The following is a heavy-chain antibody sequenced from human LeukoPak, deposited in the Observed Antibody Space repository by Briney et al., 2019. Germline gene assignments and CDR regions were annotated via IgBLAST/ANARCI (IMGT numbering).Heavy chain of an antibody. Sequence: SVKVSCKASGATFSSYAISWVRQAPGQGLEWMGGIIPIFGTANYAQKFQGRVTITTDESTSTAYMELSSLRSEDTAVYYCARAKSLYYDSSGYYLDYWGQGTLVTVS. CDR1: GATFSSYA. V-gene: IGHV1-69*05. CDR2: IIPIFGTA. J-gene: IGHJ4*02. CDR3: ARAKSLYYDSSGYYLDY. D-gene: IGHD3-22*01.